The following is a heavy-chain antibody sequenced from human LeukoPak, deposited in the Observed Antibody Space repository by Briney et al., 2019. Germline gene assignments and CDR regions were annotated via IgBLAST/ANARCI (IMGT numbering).Heavy chain of an antibody. Sequence: SVKASCKASGGTFSSYAISWVRQAPGQGLEWMGGIIPIFGTANYAQKFQGRVTITADESTSTAYMELSSLRSEDTAVYYCARDWRLGSIADNWGQGTLVTVSS. CDR2: IIPIFGTA. J-gene: IGHJ4*02. V-gene: IGHV1-69*13. CDR3: ARDWRLGSIADN. D-gene: IGHD6-6*01. CDR1: GGTFSSYA.